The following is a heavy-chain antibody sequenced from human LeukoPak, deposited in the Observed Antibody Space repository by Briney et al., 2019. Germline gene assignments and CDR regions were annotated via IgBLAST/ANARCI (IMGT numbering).Heavy chain of an antibody. D-gene: IGHD7-27*01. CDR2: ISIYSGNT. V-gene: IGHV1-18*04. Sequence: ASVTVSCKASGYTFTGYCMHWVRQAPGQGLEWMGWISIYSGNTNYAQKFQDRISMTTDTSTNTAYMELRSLKSDDTAVYYCARDPGGTWGFDYWGQGALVTVSS. J-gene: IGHJ4*02. CDR1: GYTFTGYC. CDR3: ARDPGGTWGFDY.